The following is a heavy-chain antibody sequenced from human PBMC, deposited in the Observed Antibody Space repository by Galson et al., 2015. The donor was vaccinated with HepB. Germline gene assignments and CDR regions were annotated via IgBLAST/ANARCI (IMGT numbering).Heavy chain of an antibody. CDR1: GGTFSSYA. CDR2: IIPIFGTA. V-gene: IGHV1-69*13. D-gene: IGHD5-18*01. J-gene: IGHJ4*02. Sequence: SVKVSCKASGGTFSSYAISWVRQAPGQGLEWMGGIIPIFGTANYAQKFQGRVTITADESTSTAYMELSSLRSEDTAVYYCARGLEDTAMDLGGYWGQGTLVTVSS. CDR3: ARGLEDTAMDLGGY.